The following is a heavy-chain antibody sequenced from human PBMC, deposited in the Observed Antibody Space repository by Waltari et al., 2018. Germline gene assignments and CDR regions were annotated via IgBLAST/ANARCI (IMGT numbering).Heavy chain of an antibody. Sequence: EVQLLESGGGLVQPGGSLRLSCAASGFTFSSYAMSWVRQAPGKGLEGVSAISYRGVSTYYAGSVKGRFTISRDNSKNTLYLQMNSLRAEDTAVYYCAKFDGSYYGAFDIWGQGTMVTVSS. V-gene: IGHV3-23*01. J-gene: IGHJ3*02. CDR2: ISYRGVST. CDR3: AKFDGSYYGAFDI. D-gene: IGHD1-26*01. CDR1: GFTFSSYA.